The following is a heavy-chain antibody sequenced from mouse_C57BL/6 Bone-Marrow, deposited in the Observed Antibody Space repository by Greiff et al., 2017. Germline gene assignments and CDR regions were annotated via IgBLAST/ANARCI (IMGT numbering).Heavy chain of an antibody. CDR3: ARKRDSNYEAY. J-gene: IGHJ3*01. CDR2: IYPRSGNT. D-gene: IGHD2-5*01. V-gene: IGHV1-81*01. Sequence: VKLQQPGAELVKPGASVKLSCKASGYTFTSYGISWVKQRTGQGLEWIGEIYPRSGNTYYNEKFKGKATLTADKSSSTAYMELRSLTSEDSAVYFCARKRDSNYEAYWGQGTLVTVSA. CDR1: GYTFTSYG.